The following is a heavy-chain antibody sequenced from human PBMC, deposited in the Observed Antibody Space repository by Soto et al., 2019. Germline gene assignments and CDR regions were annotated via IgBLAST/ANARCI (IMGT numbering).Heavy chain of an antibody. CDR2: IYYTGTT. CDR3: ARQRGNYFDY. D-gene: IGHD3-10*01. V-gene: IGHV4-59*01. J-gene: IGHJ4*02. Sequence: SETLSLTCTVPGDSISTFYWSWIRQPPGKGLEWIGYIYYTGTTNYNPSLKSRVTMSVDTSKKQFSLKLTSVTAADTAVYYCARQRGNYFDYWGQGSLVTVSS. CDR1: GDSISTFY.